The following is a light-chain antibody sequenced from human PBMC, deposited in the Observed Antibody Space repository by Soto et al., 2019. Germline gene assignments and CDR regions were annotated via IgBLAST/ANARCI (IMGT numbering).Light chain of an antibody. CDR1: QSVSSN. CDR2: GAS. J-gene: IGKJ1*01. CDR3: QQYNNWPPTWT. V-gene: IGKV3-15*01. Sequence: EIVLTQSPATPSVSPGERATLSCRASQSVSSNLAWYQQKPGQAPRLLIYGASTRATGIPARFSGSGSGTEFTLTISSLQSEDFAVYYCQQYNNWPPTWTFGQRGMVDI.